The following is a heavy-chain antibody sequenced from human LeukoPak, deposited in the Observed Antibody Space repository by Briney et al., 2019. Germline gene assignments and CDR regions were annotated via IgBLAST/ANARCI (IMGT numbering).Heavy chain of an antibody. V-gene: IGHV4-34*01. CDR1: SGSFSSYY. J-gene: IGHJ4*02. CDR3: AREGDGYTEDNYYFDY. CDR2: TNTSGSP. D-gene: IGHD5-24*01. Sequence: SETLSLTCAVYSGSFSSYYWSCNRQLPGHVPALTRPTNTSGSPNYNPSLKSRVTISVDTSKNQFSLKLSSVTAADTAVYYCAREGDGYTEDNYYFDYWGQGTLVTVSS.